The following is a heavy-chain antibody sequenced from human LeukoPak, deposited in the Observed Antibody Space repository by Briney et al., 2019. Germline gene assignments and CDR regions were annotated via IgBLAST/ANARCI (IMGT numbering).Heavy chain of an antibody. CDR3: ASASYCSSTSCYGENWFDP. CDR1: GFTFSSYE. D-gene: IGHD2-2*01. V-gene: IGHV3-48*03. CDR2: ISRSGSTI. Sequence: GGSLRLSCAASGFTFSSYEMNWVRQAPGKGLELVLYISRSGSTIYYADSVKGRFTISRDNAKNSLYLQMNSLRAEETAVYYCASASYCSSTSCYGENWFDPWGQGTLVTVSS. J-gene: IGHJ5*02.